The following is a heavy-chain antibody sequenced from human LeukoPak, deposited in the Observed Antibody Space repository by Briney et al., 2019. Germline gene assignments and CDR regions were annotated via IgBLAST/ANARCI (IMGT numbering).Heavy chain of an antibody. CDR2: ISYDGSNK. V-gene: IGHV3-30*18. D-gene: IGHD4-17*01. CDR1: GFTFSRYG. Sequence: GGSLRLSCAASGFTFSRYGMHWVRQAPGKGLEWVAVISYDGSNKYYADSVKGRFTISRDNSKNTLYLQMNSLRAEDTAVYYCAKSGGVTTTLGYWGQGTLVTVSS. J-gene: IGHJ4*02. CDR3: AKSGGVTTTLGY.